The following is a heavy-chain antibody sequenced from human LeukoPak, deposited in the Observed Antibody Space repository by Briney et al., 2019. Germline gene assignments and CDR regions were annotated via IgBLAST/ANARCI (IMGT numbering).Heavy chain of an antibody. CDR1: GYTFTSYA. CDR2: ISAYNGNT. CDR3: ARGSSSGWYRAFDY. D-gene: IGHD6-19*01. J-gene: IGHJ4*02. Sequence: ASVKVSCKASGYTFTSYAMNWVRQAPGQGLEWMGWISAYNGNTNYAQKLQGRVTMTTDTSTSTAYMELRSLRSDDTAVYYCARGSSSGWYRAFDYWGQGTLVTVSS. V-gene: IGHV1-18*01.